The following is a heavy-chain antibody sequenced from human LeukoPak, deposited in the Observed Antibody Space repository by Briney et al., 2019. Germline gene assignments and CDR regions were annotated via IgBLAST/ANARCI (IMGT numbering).Heavy chain of an antibody. Sequence: GGTLRLSCAASEFTFRTYSMNWVRQAPGKGLEWDSSISSSGSCIYYADSVKGRFTISRDNAKNSLYLQMNSLRAEDTAVYYCASMEGAFDIWGQGTMVTVSS. D-gene: IGHD3-10*01. CDR2: ISSSGSCI. J-gene: IGHJ3*02. CDR3: ASMEGAFDI. CDR1: EFTFRTYS. V-gene: IGHV3-21*01.